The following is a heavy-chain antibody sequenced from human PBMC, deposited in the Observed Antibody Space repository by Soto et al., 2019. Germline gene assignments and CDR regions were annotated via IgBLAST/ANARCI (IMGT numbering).Heavy chain of an antibody. CDR3: ARMASGYYSLNYYMDV. Sequence: SGPTLVNPTETLTLTCTVSGFSLSNARMGVSWIRQPPGKALEWLAHIFSNDEKSYSTSLKSRLTISKDTSKSQVVLTMTNMDPVDTATYYCARMASGYYSLNYYMDVWGKGTTVTVS. CDR1: GFSLSNARMG. D-gene: IGHD3-3*01. J-gene: IGHJ6*03. V-gene: IGHV2-26*01. CDR2: IFSNDEK.